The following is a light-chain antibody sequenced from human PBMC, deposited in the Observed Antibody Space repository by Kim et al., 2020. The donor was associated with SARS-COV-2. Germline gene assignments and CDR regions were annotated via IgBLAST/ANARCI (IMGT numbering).Light chain of an antibody. V-gene: IGKV3-20*01. Sequence: SPGERATLSCRASQSVSSIYLAWYQQRPGQAPRLLVYSSSSRATGIPDRFSGSGSGTDFTLTISRLEPEDFAVYYCQQSGSSPWTLGQRTKVDIK. J-gene: IGKJ1*01. CDR2: SSS. CDR3: QQSGSSPWT. CDR1: QSVSSIY.